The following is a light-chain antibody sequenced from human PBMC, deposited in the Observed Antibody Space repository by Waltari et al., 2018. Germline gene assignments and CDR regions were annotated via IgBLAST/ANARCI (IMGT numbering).Light chain of an antibody. V-gene: IGKV3-11*01. CDR1: QSVANY. CDR3: QRYSNSPLT. J-gene: IGKJ4*01. Sequence: VILTQSPATLSLSPGERATLSCRASQSVANYLAWYQQKPGQAPRLLIYGAPSRATGIPDRFSGTGSGTEITLTISSLEPEDFAVYFCQRYSNSPLTFGGGTKVEIK. CDR2: GAP.